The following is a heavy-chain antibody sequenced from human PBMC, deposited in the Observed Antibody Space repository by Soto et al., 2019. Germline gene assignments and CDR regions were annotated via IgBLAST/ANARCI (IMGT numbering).Heavy chain of an antibody. CDR3: ARAGRVAARPRIDYYYYYGMDV. D-gene: IGHD6-6*01. CDR1: GYTFTSYA. CDR2: INAGNGNT. V-gene: IGHV1-3*01. J-gene: IGHJ6*02. Sequence: ASVKVSCKASGYTFTSYAMHWVRQAPGQRLEWMGWINAGNGNTKYSQKFQGGVTITRDTSASTAYMELSSLRSEDTAVYYCARAGRVAARPRIDYYYYYGMDVWGQGTTVTVSS.